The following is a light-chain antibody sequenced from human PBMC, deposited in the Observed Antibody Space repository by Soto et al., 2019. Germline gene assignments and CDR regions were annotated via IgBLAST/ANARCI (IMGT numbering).Light chain of an antibody. CDR3: QQYENFPT. CDR2: GAS. V-gene: IGKV1-33*01. J-gene: IGKJ5*01. CDR1: QSITNY. Sequence: DIQMTQSPSSLSSSVADRVTITCRSSQSITNYLNWYQQKPCGAPKLLIYGASHLEAGVPYRCRGSGTGTDFTFTISRLQAEDIATYYCQQYENFPTFGQGTRLEIK.